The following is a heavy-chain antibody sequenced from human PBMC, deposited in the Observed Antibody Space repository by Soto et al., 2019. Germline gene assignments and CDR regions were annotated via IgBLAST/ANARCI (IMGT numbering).Heavy chain of an antibody. CDR1: GFTFSSYA. J-gene: IGHJ6*02. D-gene: IGHD2-2*01. CDR3: ASFYCSSTSCYAGMGYYYGMDV. CDR2: ISYDGSNK. V-gene: IGHV3-30-3*01. Sequence: QVQLVESGGGVVQPGRSLRLSCAASGFTFSSYAMHWVRQAPGKGLEWVAVISYDGSNKYYADSVKGRFTISRDNSKNTLYLQMNSLRAEDTAVYYCASFYCSSTSCYAGMGYYYGMDVWGQGTTVTVSS.